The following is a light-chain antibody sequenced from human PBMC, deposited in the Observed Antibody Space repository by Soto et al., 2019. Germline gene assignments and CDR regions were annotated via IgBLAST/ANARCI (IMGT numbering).Light chain of an antibody. V-gene: IGLV1-36*01. CDR3: AAWDDSVSGLV. CDR2: YDD. CDR1: SSNIGNNA. J-gene: IGLJ3*02. Sequence: QSVLTQPPSVSESPRQRVTISCSGSSSNIGNNAVNWYRQLPGQAPKLLIYYDDLLPSGVSDRFSGSRSGTSASLAISGLQSEDEADYYCAAWDDSVSGLVFGGGTKVTVL.